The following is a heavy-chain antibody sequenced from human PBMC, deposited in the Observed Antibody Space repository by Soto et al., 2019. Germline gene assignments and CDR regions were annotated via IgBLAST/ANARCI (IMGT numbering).Heavy chain of an antibody. CDR2: IIPIFGTA. CDR3: ARSSGYSSPFDY. J-gene: IGHJ4*02. D-gene: IGHD3-22*01. CDR1: GDTFSSYA. Sequence: ASVKVSCKASGDTFSSYAISWVRQAPGQGLEWMGGIIPIFGTANYAQKFQGRVTITADESTSTAYMELSSLRSEDTAVYYCARSSGYSSPFDYWGQGTLVTSPQ. V-gene: IGHV1-69*13.